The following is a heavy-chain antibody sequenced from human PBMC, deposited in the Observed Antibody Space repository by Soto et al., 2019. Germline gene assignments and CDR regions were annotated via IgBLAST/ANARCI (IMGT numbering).Heavy chain of an antibody. Sequence: SETLSLTCTVPGGSISSSSYYWGWIRQPPGKGLEWIGSIYYSGSTYYNPSLKSRVTISVDTSKNQFSLKLSSVTAADTAVYYCARGAGAAADFGRNWFDPWGQGTLVTVSS. CDR1: GGSISSSSYY. V-gene: IGHV4-39*01. CDR2: IYYSGST. J-gene: IGHJ5*02. D-gene: IGHD6-13*01. CDR3: ARGAGAAADFGRNWFDP.